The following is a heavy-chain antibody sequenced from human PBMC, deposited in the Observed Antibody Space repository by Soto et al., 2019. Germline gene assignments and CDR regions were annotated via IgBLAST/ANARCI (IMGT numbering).Heavy chain of an antibody. D-gene: IGHD3-3*01. J-gene: IGHJ6*02. CDR3: AREPQNYDFWSGYPYYYYGMDV. V-gene: IGHV6-1*01. Sequence: PSQTLSLTCAISGDSVSSNSAAWNWIRQSPSRGLEWLGRTYYRSKWYNDYAVSVKSRITINPDTSKNQFSLQLNSVTPEDTAVYYCAREPQNYDFWSGYPYYYYGMDVWGQGTTVTVSS. CDR2: TYYRSKWYN. CDR1: GDSVSSNSAA.